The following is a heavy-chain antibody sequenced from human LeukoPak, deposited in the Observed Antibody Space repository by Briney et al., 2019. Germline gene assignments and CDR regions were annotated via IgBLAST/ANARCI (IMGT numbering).Heavy chain of an antibody. CDR3: SKKFFEFWGGFFYGMGV. CDR2: INAGNGNT. CDR1: GYTFTSYA. V-gene: IGHV1-3*01. J-gene: IGHJ6*02. D-gene: IGHD3-16*01. Sequence: ASVKVSCKASGYTFTSYAMHWVRQAPGQRLEWMGWINAGNGNTKYSQKFQGRVTITRDTSASTAYMELSSLRSEDTAVYYCSKKFFEFWGGFFYGMGVLGQRTTVTVSS.